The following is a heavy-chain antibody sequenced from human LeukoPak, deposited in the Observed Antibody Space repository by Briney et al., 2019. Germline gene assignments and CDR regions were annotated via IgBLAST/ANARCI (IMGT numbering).Heavy chain of an antibody. V-gene: IGHV3-30*02. J-gene: IGHJ4*02. CDR1: AFTFSSYG. CDR2: IRYDGSNK. D-gene: IGHD6-6*01. Sequence: GRSLRLSCGASAFTFSSYGMHWVRQAPGKGLEWVACIRYDGSNKYYAGSVKGRFTISRDNSKNTLYLQMNSLRAEDTAVYYCAKDPTPSSSAPPRGGQGTLVTVSS. CDR3: AKDPTPSSSAPPR.